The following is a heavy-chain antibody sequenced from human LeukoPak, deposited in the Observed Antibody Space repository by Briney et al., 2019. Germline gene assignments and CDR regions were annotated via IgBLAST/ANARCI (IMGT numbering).Heavy chain of an antibody. V-gene: IGHV3-11*01. CDR2: ISSSGSTI. Sequence: PGGSLRLSCAASGFTFSDYYMSWIRQAPGKGLEWVPYISSSGSTIYYADSVKGRFTISRDNAKNSLYLQMNSLRAEDTAVYYCAKAGLISYYYDSSGYTPLDYWGQGTLVTVSS. CDR3: AKAGLISYYYDSSGYTPLDY. J-gene: IGHJ4*02. D-gene: IGHD3-22*01. CDR1: GFTFSDYY.